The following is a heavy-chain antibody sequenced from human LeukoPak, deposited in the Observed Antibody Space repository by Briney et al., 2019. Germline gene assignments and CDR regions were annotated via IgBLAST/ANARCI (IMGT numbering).Heavy chain of an antibody. J-gene: IGHJ4*02. CDR3: ARGWYGAGY. CDR2: INSGCSPT. V-gene: IGHV3-23*01. Sequence: GGSLRLSCAASGFIFSSHAVTWVRQAPGKGLEGVSTINSGCSPTYYADSVKGRFTVSRDSSKSTVYLQMTSLKAEDTGLYYCARGWYGAGYWGPGTLVTVSS. CDR1: GFIFSSHA. D-gene: IGHD6-19*01.